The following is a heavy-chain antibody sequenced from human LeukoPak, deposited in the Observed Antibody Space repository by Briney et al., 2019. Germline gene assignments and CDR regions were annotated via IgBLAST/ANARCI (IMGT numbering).Heavy chain of an antibody. J-gene: IGHJ5*02. D-gene: IGHD2-2*01. CDR1: GGTFSSYA. Sequence: ASVKVSCKASGGTFSSYAISWVRQAPGQGLEWMGRIIPIFGIANYAQKFQGRVTITADKSTSTAYMELSSLRSEDTAVYYCARGWCSSTSCYRVDWFDPWGQGTLATVSS. V-gene: IGHV1-69*04. CDR3: ARGWCSSTSCYRVDWFDP. CDR2: IIPIFGIA.